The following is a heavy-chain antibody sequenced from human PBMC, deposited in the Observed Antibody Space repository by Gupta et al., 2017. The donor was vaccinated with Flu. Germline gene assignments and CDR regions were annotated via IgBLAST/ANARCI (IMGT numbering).Heavy chain of an antibody. V-gene: IGHV3-66*02. J-gene: IGHJ4*02. Sequence: EVQLVASGGGLVQPGGSLRPSCAASGITVSSNYMSWVRQAPGKGLEWVSVMYSGGSTYYADSVKGRFTISRDNSKNTLYLQMNSLRAEDTAVYYCARDPNYSIVGVSWGQGTLVTVSS. D-gene: IGHD1-26*01. CDR3: ARDPNYSIVGVS. CDR1: GITVSSNY. CDR2: MYSGGST.